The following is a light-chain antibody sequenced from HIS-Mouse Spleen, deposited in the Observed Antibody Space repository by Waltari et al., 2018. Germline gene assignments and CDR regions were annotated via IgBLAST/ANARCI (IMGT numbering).Light chain of an antibody. V-gene: IGLV2-23*01. CDR3: CSYAGSSTWV. CDR2: EGS. J-gene: IGLJ3*02. Sequence: QSALTQLASVSGSPGQSITISCTGTSRDVGSYNLVSWYQQHPGKAPKLMIYEGSKRPSGVSNRFSGSKSGNTASLTISGLQAEDEADYYCCSYAGSSTWVFGGGTKLTVL. CDR1: SRDVGSYNL.